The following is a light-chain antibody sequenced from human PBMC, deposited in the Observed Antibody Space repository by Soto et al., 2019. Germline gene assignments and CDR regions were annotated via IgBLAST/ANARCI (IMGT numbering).Light chain of an antibody. Sequence: DIQMTQSPSTLSGSVGDRVTITCRASQTISSWLAWYQQKPGKAPKLLIYKASTLKSGVPSRFSGSGSGTEFTLTISSLQPDDFAVYSCLQYHNLWAFGRGTKVDIK. CDR2: KAS. J-gene: IGKJ1*01. CDR1: QTISSW. CDR3: LQYHNLWA. V-gene: IGKV1-5*03.